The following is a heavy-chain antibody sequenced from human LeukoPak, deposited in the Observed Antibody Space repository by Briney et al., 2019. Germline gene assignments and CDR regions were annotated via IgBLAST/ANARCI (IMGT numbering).Heavy chain of an antibody. CDR1: GYSFSSHW. Sequence: GESLKISCKGSGYSFSSHWIAWVRQTPGKGLEWMGIINPGDSDIRYSPSFQGQVTISADKSINTAYLQWSSLKASDTAIYYCARLAALSNWFDPWGQGTLVTVSS. CDR2: INPGDSDI. D-gene: IGHD2-2*01. V-gene: IGHV5-51*01. CDR3: ARLAALSNWFDP. J-gene: IGHJ5*02.